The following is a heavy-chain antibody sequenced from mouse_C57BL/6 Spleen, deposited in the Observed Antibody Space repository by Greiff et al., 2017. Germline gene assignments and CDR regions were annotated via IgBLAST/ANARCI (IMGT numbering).Heavy chain of an antibody. CDR2: ISGGGGNT. CDR3: ARQGSSYFALDY. V-gene: IGHV5-9*01. CDR1: GFTFSSYT. J-gene: IGHJ2*01. D-gene: IGHD1-1*01. Sequence: EVNLVESGGGLVKPGGSLKLSCAASGFTFSSYTMSWVRQTPEKRLEWVATISGGGGNTYYPDSVKGRVTISRDNAKNTLYLQMSSLRSEDTALYYCARQGSSYFALDYWGQGTTLTVSS.